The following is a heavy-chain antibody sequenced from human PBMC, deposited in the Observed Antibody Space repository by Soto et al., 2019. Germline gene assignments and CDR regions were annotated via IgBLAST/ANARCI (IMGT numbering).Heavy chain of an antibody. CDR1: GFTFGDYA. CDR3: TRAINSPPEDIYSNYLLFDY. V-gene: IGHV3-49*03. D-gene: IGHD4-4*01. J-gene: IGHJ4*02. Sequence: GGSLRLSCTASGFTFGDYAMSWFRQAPGKGLEWVGFIRSKAYGGTTEYAASVKGRFTISRDDAKSIAYLQMNSLKTEDTAVYYCTRAINSPPEDIYSNYLLFDYWGQGTLVTVSS. CDR2: IRSKAYGGTT.